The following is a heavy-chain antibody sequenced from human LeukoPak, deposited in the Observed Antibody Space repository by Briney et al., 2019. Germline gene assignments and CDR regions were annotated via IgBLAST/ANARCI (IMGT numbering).Heavy chain of an antibody. CDR1: GFTFSDYY. J-gene: IGHJ6*02. V-gene: IGHV3-30*18. Sequence: GGSLRLSCAASGFTFSDYYMSWIRQAPGKGLEWVAVISYDGSNKYYADSVKGRFTISRDNSKNTLYLQMNSLRAEDTAVYYCAKEVVAATPPYYGMDVWGQGTTVTVSS. CDR2: ISYDGSNK. CDR3: AKEVVAATPPYYGMDV. D-gene: IGHD2-15*01.